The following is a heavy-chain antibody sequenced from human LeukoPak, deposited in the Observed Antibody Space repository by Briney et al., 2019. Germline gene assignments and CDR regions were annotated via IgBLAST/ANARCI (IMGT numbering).Heavy chain of an antibody. V-gene: IGHV4-59*08. CDR2: IYYSGST. CDR1: GGSISSYY. J-gene: IGHJ4*02. Sequence: SETLSLTCTVYGGSISSYYWSWIRQPPGKGLEWIGYIYYSGSTNYNPSLKSRVTISVDTSKNQFSLKLSSVTAADTAVYYCARHSGPTPYYYDSSGYLDYWGQGTLVTVSS. CDR3: ARHSGPTPYYYDSSGYLDY. D-gene: IGHD3-22*01.